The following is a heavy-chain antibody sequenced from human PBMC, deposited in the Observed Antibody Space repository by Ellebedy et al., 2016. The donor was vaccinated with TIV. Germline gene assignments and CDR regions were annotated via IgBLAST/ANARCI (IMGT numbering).Heavy chain of an antibody. Sequence: GESLKISCAASGFTFSSHWMHWVRQAPGKGLLWVSRIFNDGSHANYADSEEGRFTISRDNAKNTLYLQMDSLRAEDSAVYYCARDGGSPGRDWYFDLWGRGTLVTVSS. V-gene: IGHV3-74*01. J-gene: IGHJ2*01. CDR2: IFNDGSHA. D-gene: IGHD4-23*01. CDR3: ARDGGSPGRDWYFDL. CDR1: GFTFSSHW.